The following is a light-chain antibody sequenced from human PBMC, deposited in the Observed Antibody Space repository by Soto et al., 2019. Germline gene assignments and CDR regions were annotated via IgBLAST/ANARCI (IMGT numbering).Light chain of an antibody. J-gene: IGKJ4*01. CDR3: QQYGRSPLT. Sequence: EIVLTQSPGTLSLSPGERATLSCRASRSVRSNYLAWYQQKPGQAPRFLIYDASTRATDIPDRFSGSGSGTDFTLTISRLEPEDFAVYYCQQYGRSPLTFGGGTKVDIK. CDR2: DAS. V-gene: IGKV3-20*01. CDR1: RSVRSNY.